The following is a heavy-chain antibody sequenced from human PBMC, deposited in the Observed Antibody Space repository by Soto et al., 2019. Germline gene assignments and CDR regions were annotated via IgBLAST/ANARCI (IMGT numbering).Heavy chain of an antibody. V-gene: IGHV4-30-4*01. Sequence: PSETLSLTCTVSGGSVSGVDYFWSWIRQSPGKGLEWIGYIYYTGITHLNPSLKSRLTMAVDTSKNEFSLKLTSVSAADTAVYFCAREERKGIISWFDPSGQVNPVTVSS. CDR1: GGSVSGVDYF. CDR3: AREERKGIISWFDP. J-gene: IGHJ5*02. CDR2: IYYTGIT. D-gene: IGHD2-21*01.